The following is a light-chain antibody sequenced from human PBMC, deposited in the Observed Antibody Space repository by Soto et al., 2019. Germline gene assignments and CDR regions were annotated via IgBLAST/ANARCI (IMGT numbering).Light chain of an antibody. V-gene: IGKV3-20*01. J-gene: IGKJ2*01. CDR1: HSVSSSY. Sequence: EIVLTQSPGTLSLSPGEIATVSCRASHSVSSSYLAWYQQKPGQAPRLLIYGASSRATGIPDRISGSGSGTDFTLTISRLEPEDFAVYYCQQYGSSPPYTFGQGTKLEIK. CDR2: GAS. CDR3: QQYGSSPPYT.